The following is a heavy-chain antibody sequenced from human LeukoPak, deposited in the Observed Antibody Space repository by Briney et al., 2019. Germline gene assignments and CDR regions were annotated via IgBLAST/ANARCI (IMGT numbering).Heavy chain of an antibody. V-gene: IGHV3-30*02. J-gene: IGHJ4*02. Sequence: GGSLRLSCAASGFTFSSYGMHWVRQAPGKGLEWVAFIRYDGSNKYYADSVKGRFTISRDNSKNTLYLQMNSLRAEDTAVYYCAKFGYSGYDPLAALDYWGQGTLVTVSS. D-gene: IGHD5-12*01. CDR1: GFTFSSYG. CDR3: AKFGYSGYDPLAALDY. CDR2: IRYDGSNK.